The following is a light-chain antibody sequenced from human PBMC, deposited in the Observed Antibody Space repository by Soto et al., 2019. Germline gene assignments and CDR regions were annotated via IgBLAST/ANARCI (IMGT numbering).Light chain of an antibody. CDR1: SSDVGGSNY. CDR2: DVS. J-gene: IGLJ1*01. Sequence: QSALTQPASVSGSPGQSVTISCTGTSSDVGGSNYVSWYQQHPGKAPKLMIYDVSNRPSGVSNRFSGSKSGNTASLTISGVQAEDDADYYYSSYTGSSTPFVFGTGTKLTVL. V-gene: IGLV2-14*01. CDR3: SSYTGSSTPFV.